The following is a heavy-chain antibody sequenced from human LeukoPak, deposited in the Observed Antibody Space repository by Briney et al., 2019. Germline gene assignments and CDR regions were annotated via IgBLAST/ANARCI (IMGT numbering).Heavy chain of an antibody. Sequence: SETLSLTCTVSGGSISSSSYYWGWIRQPPGKGLEWIGSIYYSGSTYYNPSLKSRVTISVDTSKNQFSLKLSSVTAADTAVYYCARDRSTSGGALDYWGQGTLVTVSS. CDR2: IYYSGST. D-gene: IGHD1-26*01. CDR3: ARDRSTSGGALDY. J-gene: IGHJ4*02. CDR1: GGSISSSSYY. V-gene: IGHV4-39*07.